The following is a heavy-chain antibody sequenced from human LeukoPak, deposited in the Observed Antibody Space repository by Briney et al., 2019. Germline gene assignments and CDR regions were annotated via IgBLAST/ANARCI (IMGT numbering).Heavy chain of an antibody. CDR2: INSNSAGT. CDR3: ARMSAGGTVIDN. Sequence: ASVKVSCKASGYTFTDYYLHWVRQAPGQGLQWMGWINSNSAGTNYAQKFQGRVTLTRDTSFNTAYMELGSLTSDDTAIYYCARMSAGGTVIDNWGQGTLVTVSS. D-gene: IGHD6-13*01. J-gene: IGHJ4*02. V-gene: IGHV1-2*02. CDR1: GYTFTDYY.